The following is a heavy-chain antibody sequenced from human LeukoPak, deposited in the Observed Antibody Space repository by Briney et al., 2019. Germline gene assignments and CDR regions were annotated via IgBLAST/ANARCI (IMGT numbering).Heavy chain of an antibody. J-gene: IGHJ4*02. V-gene: IGHV3-23*01. Sequence: GGSLRLSCAASGFTFSSYAMSWVRQAPGKGLEWVSAISGSGGSTYYADSVKGRFTISRDNSKNTLYLQMNSLRAEDTAVYYCAKDVEDCSSTSCYTDYFDYWGQGTLVTFAS. CDR2: ISGSGGST. CDR3: AKDVEDCSSTSCYTDYFDY. D-gene: IGHD2-2*02. CDR1: GFTFSSYA.